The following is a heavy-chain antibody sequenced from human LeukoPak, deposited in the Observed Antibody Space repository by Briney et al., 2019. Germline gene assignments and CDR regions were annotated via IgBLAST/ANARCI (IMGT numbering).Heavy chain of an antibody. CDR2: ISGSRRRK. CDR1: GFTFSSYT. Sequence: GGSLRLSCAASGFTFSSYTMNWVRQAPGKGLEWVSSISGSRRRKYYADSVKGRFTISRDNAKNSLYLQMNSLRAEDTAVYYCARTANFAAGYYIDYWGQGTLVTVSS. CDR3: ARTANFAAGYYIDY. V-gene: IGHV3-21*01. J-gene: IGHJ4*02. D-gene: IGHD6-13*01.